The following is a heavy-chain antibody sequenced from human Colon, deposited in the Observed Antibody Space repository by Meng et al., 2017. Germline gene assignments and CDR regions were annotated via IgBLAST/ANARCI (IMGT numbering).Heavy chain of an antibody. CDR3: TRELRQWLVNYF. V-gene: IGHV4-39*07. Sequence: PPQPGHGLSNPPETLPPTCTVAAGSITSSSYHGGCIRQPPGKAPQWIRTINSSGTTFYNPSLKSRVTITVEPSKNQFSLKLSSVTAAATAAYYCTRELRQWLVNYFWGQGILVTVSS. CDR2: INSSGTT. J-gene: IGHJ4*02. CDR1: AGSITSSSYH. D-gene: IGHD6-19*01.